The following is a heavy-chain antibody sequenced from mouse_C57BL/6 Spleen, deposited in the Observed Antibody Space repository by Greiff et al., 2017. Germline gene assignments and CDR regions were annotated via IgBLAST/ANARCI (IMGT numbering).Heavy chain of an antibody. Sequence: VQLQQSGPELVKPGASVKISCKASGYTFTDYYMNWVKQSHGKSLEWIGDINPNNGGTSYNQKFKGKATLTVDKSSSTAYMELRSLTSEDSAVYYCAFDGGFAYWGQGTLVTVSA. J-gene: IGHJ3*01. V-gene: IGHV1-26*01. CDR2: INPNNGGT. CDR3: AFDGGFAY. CDR1: GYTFTDYY.